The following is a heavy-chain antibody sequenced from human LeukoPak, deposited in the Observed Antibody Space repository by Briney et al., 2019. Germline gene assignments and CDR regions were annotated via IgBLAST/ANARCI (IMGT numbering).Heavy chain of an antibody. Sequence: GGSLRLSCTASGFTFSSYAMHWVRQAPGKGLEWVAVISYDGSNKYYADSVKGRFTISRDNSKNTLYLQMNSLRAEDTAVYYCARDPAEGDYDILTGYSYFDHWAQGTLVTVSS. J-gene: IGHJ4*02. CDR1: GFTFSSYA. CDR3: ARDPAEGDYDILTGYSYFDH. CDR2: ISYDGSNK. V-gene: IGHV3-30*04. D-gene: IGHD3-9*01.